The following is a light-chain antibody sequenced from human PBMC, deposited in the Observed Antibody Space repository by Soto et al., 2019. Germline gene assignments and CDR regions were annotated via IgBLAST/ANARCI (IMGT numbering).Light chain of an antibody. Sequence: QSVLTQPPSVSGAPGQRITVSCTGSSSNIGAGSNVHWYQQLPGTAPKLVIYDDNKRPSGIPDRFSGSKSGTSATLGITGFQTGDEADYYCGSWDSSLSAYVFGTGTKVTV. V-gene: IGLV1-51*01. CDR1: SSNIGAGSN. J-gene: IGLJ1*01. CDR3: GSWDSSLSAYV. CDR2: DDN.